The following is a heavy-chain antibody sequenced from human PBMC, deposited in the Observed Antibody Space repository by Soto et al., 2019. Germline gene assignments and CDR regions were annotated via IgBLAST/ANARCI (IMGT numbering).Heavy chain of an antibody. D-gene: IGHD3-10*01. CDR1: GGSISSSSYY. J-gene: IGHJ5*02. Sequence: QLQLQESGPGLVKPSETLSLTCTVSGGSISSSSYYWGWIRQPPGKGLEWIGSIYYSGSTYYNPSPKSLVTISVDTSQNQFSLKLSSVTAADTAVYYCARMGPLLWFGESDNWFDPWGQGTLVTVSS. CDR2: IYYSGST. CDR3: ARMGPLLWFGESDNWFDP. V-gene: IGHV4-39*01.